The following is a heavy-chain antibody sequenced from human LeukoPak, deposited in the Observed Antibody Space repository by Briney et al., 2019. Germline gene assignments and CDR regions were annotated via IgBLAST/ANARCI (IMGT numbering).Heavy chain of an antibody. Sequence: ASVKVSCKASGYTFTSYGISWVRQAPGQGLEYMGWIRGYNGNTNYAQKFQGRVTLTRDMSTSTDYLELSSLRSEDTAVYYCARDNSVRDEAWWFNPWGQGTLVTVSS. D-gene: IGHD5-24*01. V-gene: IGHV1-18*01. J-gene: IGHJ5*02. CDR1: GYTFTSYG. CDR3: ARDNSVRDEAWWFNP. CDR2: IRGYNGNT.